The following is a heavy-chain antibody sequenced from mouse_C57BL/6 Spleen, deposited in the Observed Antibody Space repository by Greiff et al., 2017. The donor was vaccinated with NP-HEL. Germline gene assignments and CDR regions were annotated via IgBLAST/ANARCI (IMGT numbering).Heavy chain of an antibody. J-gene: IGHJ2*01. V-gene: IGHV5-17*01. Sequence: DVKLQESGGGLVKPGGSLKLSCAASGFTFSDYGMHWVRQAPEKGLEWVAYISSGSSTIYYADTVKGRFTISRDNAKNTLFLQMTSLRSEDTAMYYCARPFYYGKNYFDYWGQGTTLTVSS. D-gene: IGHD2-1*01. CDR3: ARPFYYGKNYFDY. CDR1: GFTFSDYG. CDR2: ISSGSSTI.